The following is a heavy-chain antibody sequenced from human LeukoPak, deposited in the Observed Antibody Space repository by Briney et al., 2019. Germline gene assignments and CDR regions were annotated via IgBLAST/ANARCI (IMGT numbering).Heavy chain of an antibody. CDR2: ISGSSSYI. CDR3: ARCQWLPTGGFYYYGMDV. J-gene: IGHJ6*02. V-gene: IGHV3-21*01. CDR1: GFTFSSYS. D-gene: IGHD6-19*01. Sequence: GGSLRLSCAASGFTFSSYSMNWVRQAPGKGLEWVSSISGSSSYIYYADSVKGRFTISRDNAKNSLYLQMNSLRAEDTAVYYCARCQWLPTGGFYYYGMDVWGQGTTVTVSS.